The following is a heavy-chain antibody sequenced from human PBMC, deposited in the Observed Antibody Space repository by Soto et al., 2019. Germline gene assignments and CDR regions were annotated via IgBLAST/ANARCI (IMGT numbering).Heavy chain of an antibody. CDR2: INSSGNYI. D-gene: IGHD1-20*01. CDR3: ARDNWNTV. J-gene: IGHJ3*01. CDR1: GFTFSSYS. V-gene: IGHV3-21*01. Sequence: GGSLRLSCAASGFTFSSYSLNWVRQAPGKGLEWVSPINSSGNYIYYADSAKGRFTISRDNAKKILYLQMNSLRVEDTAMYYYARDNWNTVWGQGTMVTVSS.